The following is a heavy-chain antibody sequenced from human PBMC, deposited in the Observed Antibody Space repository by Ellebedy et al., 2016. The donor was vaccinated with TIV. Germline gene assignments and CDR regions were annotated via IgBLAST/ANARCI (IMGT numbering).Heavy chain of an antibody. CDR3: ARGASSNRELEVIDY. V-gene: IGHV1-46*04. D-gene: IGHD1-7*01. J-gene: IGHJ4*02. CDR1: AYTFTNYY. CDR2: INPTGTST. Sequence: AVSVKVSCKASAYTFTNYYMHWVRHPPGQGFEWKGIINPTGTSTSYAQQLLGSVTMTRDTSTSTDYMDLSSLRSEDTTVYYCARGASSNRELEVIDYWGQGTLVTVSS.